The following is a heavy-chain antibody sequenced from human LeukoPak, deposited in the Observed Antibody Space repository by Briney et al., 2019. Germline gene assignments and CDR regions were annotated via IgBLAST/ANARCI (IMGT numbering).Heavy chain of an antibody. J-gene: IGHJ4*02. CDR1: GGTFNNHG. D-gene: IGHD3-3*01. Sequence: GSSVKVSCKASGGTFNNHGISWVRQAPGQGLEWMGGIIPMFGTTNYAQKFQGRVTITADESTSTAYMELSSLRSEDTAVYYCARATLGIFEDYFDYWGQGTLVTVSS. CDR2: IIPMFGTT. V-gene: IGHV1-69*01. CDR3: ARATLGIFEDYFDY.